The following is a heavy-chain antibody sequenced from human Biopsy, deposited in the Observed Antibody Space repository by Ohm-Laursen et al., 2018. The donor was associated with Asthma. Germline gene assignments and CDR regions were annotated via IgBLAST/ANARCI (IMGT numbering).Heavy chain of an antibody. CDR2: INPNSGAT. CDR3: ARTYYDFLTGQVNDAFAI. V-gene: IGHV1-2*06. D-gene: IGHD3-9*01. CDR1: GYPFIGYH. J-gene: IGHJ3*02. Sequence: ASVKVSCKASGYPFIGYHIHWMRQAPGQGLEWMGRINPNSGATNYPQKFQGRVTITRDTSASTAYMELSSLRSEDTAVYYCARTYYDFLTGQVNDAFAIWGQGTMVTVSS.